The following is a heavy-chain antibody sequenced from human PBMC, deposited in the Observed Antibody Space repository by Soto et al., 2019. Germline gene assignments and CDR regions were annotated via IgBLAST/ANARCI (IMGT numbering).Heavy chain of an antibody. CDR1: GFDFSSHT. Sequence: EVHLLESGGGLLQPGGSLRLSCSASGFDFSSHTMIWVRQAPGKGLEWVASIGNSGDISNYGDSVKGRFTISRDNSKNTLYLQMNSRRAEDTARYCWARRQVGATKGKSWFDSWGQGTLVTVSS. V-gene: IGHV3-23*01. CDR3: ARRQVGATKGKSWFDS. D-gene: IGHD1-26*01. J-gene: IGHJ5*01. CDR2: IGNSGDIS.